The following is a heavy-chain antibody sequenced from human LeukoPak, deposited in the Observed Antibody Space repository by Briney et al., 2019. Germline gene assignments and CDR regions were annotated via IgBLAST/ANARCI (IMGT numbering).Heavy chain of an antibody. V-gene: IGHV4-39*07. CDR1: GGSISSSSYH. CDR2: IYYTGTT. J-gene: IGHJ4*02. Sequence: SETLSLTCTVSGGSISSSSYHWGWIRQPPGMGLEWIGSIYYTGTTYYNPSLKSRVTISVDTSKNRFSLKLSSVTAADTAVYYCARGGAFYSATAGKAVDYWGQGTLVTVSS. D-gene: IGHD6-13*01. CDR3: ARGGAFYSATAGKAVDY.